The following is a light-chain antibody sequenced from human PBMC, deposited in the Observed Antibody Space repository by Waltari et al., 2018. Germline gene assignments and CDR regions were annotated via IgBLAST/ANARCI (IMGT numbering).Light chain of an antibody. Sequence: QSALTQPASVSGSPGQSITISCTGTDSDVGGYNVVSWYQQHPGKVPKLIIHEGSRRPSGVSDRFSGSKSDNTASLTISGLQTEDEADYYCCSYSSGSTLMLFGGGTRLTVL. CDR3: CSYSSGSTLML. J-gene: IGLJ3*02. CDR2: EGS. V-gene: IGLV2-23*01. CDR1: DSDVGGYNV.